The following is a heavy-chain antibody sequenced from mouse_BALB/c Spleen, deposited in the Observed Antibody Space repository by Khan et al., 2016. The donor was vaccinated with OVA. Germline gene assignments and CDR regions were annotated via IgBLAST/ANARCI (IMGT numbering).Heavy chain of an antibody. V-gene: IGHV1-63*02. J-gene: IGHJ1*01. Sequence: VQLQQSGGEVVRPGTSVKISCKASGYTFTNYWLGWVRQRPGHGLEWIGDIYPGGYFTNYNEQFKGKATLTVDTSSSTAKLQLSRLTSEDSAVDLCARWATWYFDVWGAGTAVTVSS. D-gene: IGHD3-1*01. CDR1: GYTFTNYW. CDR2: IYPGGYFT. CDR3: ARWATWYFDV.